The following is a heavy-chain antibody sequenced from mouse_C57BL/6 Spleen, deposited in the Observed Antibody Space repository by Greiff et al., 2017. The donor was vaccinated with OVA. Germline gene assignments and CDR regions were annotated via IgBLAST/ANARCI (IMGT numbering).Heavy chain of an antibody. Sequence: VQLQQPGAELVKPGASVKLSCKASGYTFTSYWMHWVKQRPGQGLEWIGMIHPNSGSTNYNEKFKSKATLTVDKSSSTAYMQLSSLTSEDSAVYYCARVPYDYFFAYWGQGTLVTVSA. J-gene: IGHJ3*01. CDR2: IHPNSGST. V-gene: IGHV1-64*01. CDR3: ARVPYDYFFAY. CDR1: GYTFTSYW. D-gene: IGHD2-4*01.